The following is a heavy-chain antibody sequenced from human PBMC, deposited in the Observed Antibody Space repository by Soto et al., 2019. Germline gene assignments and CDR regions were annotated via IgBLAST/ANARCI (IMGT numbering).Heavy chain of an antibody. CDR2: IYYDGINK. J-gene: IGHJ6*02. CDR1: GFTFRSYG. Sequence: GGSLRLSCAASGFTFRSYGMHWVRQAPGKGLEWVAVIYYDGINKYYADSGKGRFTISRDISKSTLFLQMNSLRAEDTALYYCARDLEELDVWGQGTTVTVSS. V-gene: IGHV3-33*01. CDR3: ARDLEELDV. D-gene: IGHD3-16*01.